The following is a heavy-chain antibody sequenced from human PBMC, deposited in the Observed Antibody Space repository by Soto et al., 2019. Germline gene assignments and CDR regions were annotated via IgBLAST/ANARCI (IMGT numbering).Heavy chain of an antibody. V-gene: IGHV3-53*01. Sequence: GGSLRLSCAASGFTVSSNYMSWVRQAPGKGLEWVSVIYSGGSTYYADSVKGRFTISRDNSKNTLYLQMNSLRAEDTAVYYCAKDRPYYYDSSGYPDPYYFDYWGRGTLVTVSS. J-gene: IGHJ4*02. D-gene: IGHD3-22*01. CDR3: AKDRPYYYDSSGYPDPYYFDY. CDR1: GFTVSSNY. CDR2: IYSGGST.